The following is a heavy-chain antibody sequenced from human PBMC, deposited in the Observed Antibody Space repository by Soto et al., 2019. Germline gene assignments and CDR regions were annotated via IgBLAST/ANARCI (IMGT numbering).Heavy chain of an antibody. J-gene: IGHJ3*02. V-gene: IGHV4-59*01. CDR1: GGSISSYY. Sequence: SETLSLTCTVSGGSISSYYWSWIRQPPGKGLEWIGYIYYSGSTNYNPSLKSRVTISVDTSKNQFSLKLSSVTAADTAVYYCARALQVVVADNDAFDIWGQGTMVTVSS. D-gene: IGHD2-15*01. CDR3: ARALQVVVADNDAFDI. CDR2: IYYSGST.